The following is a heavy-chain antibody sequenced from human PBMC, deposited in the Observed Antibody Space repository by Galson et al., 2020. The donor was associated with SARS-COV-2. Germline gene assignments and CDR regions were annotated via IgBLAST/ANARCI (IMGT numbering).Heavy chain of an antibody. CDR2: MSSDGDTS. J-gene: IGHJ4*02. Sequence: GESLRLSCSASGFTFSDYAMHWVRQAPGKRLEYVSAMSSDGDTSFYADSLNGRFTMSRDNSKNTFYLQMTGLRVEDTALYYCLAYSSTRHNYWGQGTQVTVSS. D-gene: IGHD6-19*01. CDR3: LAYSSTRHNY. CDR1: GFTFSDYA. V-gene: IGHV3-64D*09.